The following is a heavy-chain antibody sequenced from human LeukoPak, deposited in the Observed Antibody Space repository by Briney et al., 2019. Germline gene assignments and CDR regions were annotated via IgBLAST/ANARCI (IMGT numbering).Heavy chain of an antibody. J-gene: IGHJ4*02. D-gene: IGHD6-19*01. CDR1: GGSFSGYY. CDR3: ARRRGWCPFDY. V-gene: IGHV4-34*01. Sequence: SETLSLTCAVYGGSFSGYYWSWIRQPPGKGLEWIGEINHSGSTNYNPSLKSRVTISVDTSKNQFSLKLSSVTAAGTAVYYCARRRGWCPFDYWGQGTLVTVSS. CDR2: INHSGST.